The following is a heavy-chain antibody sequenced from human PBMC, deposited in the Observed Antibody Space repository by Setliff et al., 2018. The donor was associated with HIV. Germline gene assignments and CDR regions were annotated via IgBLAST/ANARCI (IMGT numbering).Heavy chain of an antibody. CDR2: INHSGST. CDR3: ARDRRSIFGVDTKNWFDP. V-gene: IGHV4-34*01. CDR1: GGSISSYY. D-gene: IGHD3-3*01. J-gene: IGHJ5*02. Sequence: SETLSLTCTVSGGSISSYYWSWIRQPPGKGLEWIGEINHSGSTNYNPSLKSRVTISGDMSKKQFSLKLSSVTAADTDVYYCARDRRSIFGVDTKNWFDPWGQGTLVTVSS.